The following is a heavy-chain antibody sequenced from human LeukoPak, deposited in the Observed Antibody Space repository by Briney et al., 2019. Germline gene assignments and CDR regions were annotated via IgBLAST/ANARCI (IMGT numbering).Heavy chain of an antibody. Sequence: SVKVSCKASGGTFSSYAISWVRQAPGQGLEWMGGIIPIFGTANYAQKFQGRVTITADESTSTAYMELRSLRSDDTAVYYCARFVVYYDSSALDYWGQGTLVTVSS. V-gene: IGHV1-69*13. D-gene: IGHD3-22*01. CDR2: IIPIFGTA. J-gene: IGHJ4*02. CDR1: GGTFSSYA. CDR3: ARFVVYYDSSALDY.